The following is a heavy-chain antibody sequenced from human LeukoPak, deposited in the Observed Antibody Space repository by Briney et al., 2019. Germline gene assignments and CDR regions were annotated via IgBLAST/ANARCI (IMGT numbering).Heavy chain of an antibody. D-gene: IGHD6-6*01. CDR3: ARVPLVPYSSSSPPDY. Sequence: PGGSLRLSCAASGFTFSSYWMRWVRQAPGKGLEWVANIKQDGSEKYYVDSVKGRFTISRDNAKNSLYLQMNSLRAEDTAVYYCARVPLVPYSSSSPPDYWGQGTLVTVSS. CDR1: GFTFSSYW. V-gene: IGHV3-7*01. CDR2: IKQDGSEK. J-gene: IGHJ4*02.